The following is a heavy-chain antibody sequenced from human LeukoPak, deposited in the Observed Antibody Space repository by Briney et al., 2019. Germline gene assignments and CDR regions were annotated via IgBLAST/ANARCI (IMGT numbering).Heavy chain of an antibody. CDR2: INPNSGGT. J-gene: IGHJ4*02. CDR3: ARLYSGSSYFDY. CDR1: GYTFTGYY. D-gene: IGHD1-26*01. Sequence: ASVKVSCKASGYTFTGYYMHWVRQAPGQGLEWMGWINPNSGGTNYAQKFQGRVTMTRDTSISTAYMELSRLRSDDTAVYYCARLYSGSSYFDYWGQGTLVTGSS. V-gene: IGHV1-2*02.